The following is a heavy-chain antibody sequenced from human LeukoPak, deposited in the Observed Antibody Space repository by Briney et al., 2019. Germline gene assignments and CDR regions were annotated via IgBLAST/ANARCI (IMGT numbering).Heavy chain of an antibody. J-gene: IGHJ5*02. Sequence: SVKVSCKASGGTFSSYAISWVRQAPGQGLEWMGRTIPIFGTANYAQKFQGRVTITADKSTSTAYMELSSLRSEDTAVYYCARSPLLIAAAGGGWFDPWGQGTLVTVSP. CDR2: TIPIFGTA. D-gene: IGHD6-13*01. V-gene: IGHV1-69*06. CDR1: GGTFSSYA. CDR3: ARSPLLIAAAGGGWFDP.